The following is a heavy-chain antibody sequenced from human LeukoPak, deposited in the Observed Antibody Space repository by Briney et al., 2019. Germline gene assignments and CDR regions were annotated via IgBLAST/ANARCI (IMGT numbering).Heavy chain of an antibody. D-gene: IGHD2-15*01. CDR3: ASEAYCSGGSCYLRSVAC. J-gene: IGHJ4*02. V-gene: IGHV1-2*02. CDR1: GYTFTAYY. CDR2: INTNSGGT. Sequence: ASVNVSCKASGYTFTAYYMHCVRQAPGQGLEWMGWINTNSGGTKYAPKFQGRVTITRDTSIGTAYMELSSLISDDTAIYYCASEAYCSGGSCYLRSVACWGQGTLVTVSS.